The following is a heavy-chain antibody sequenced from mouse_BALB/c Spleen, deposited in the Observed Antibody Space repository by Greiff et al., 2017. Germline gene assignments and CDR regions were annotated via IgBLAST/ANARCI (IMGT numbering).Heavy chain of an antibody. J-gene: IGHJ4*01. CDR3: ARSDYDGNAMDY. V-gene: IGHV1-4*02. D-gene: IGHD2-4*01. CDR1: GYTFTSYW. Sequence: VQLQQSAAELVRPGASVKMSCKASGYTFTSYWMHWVKQRPVQGLEWIGYINPSTGYTEYNQKFKDKATLTADKSSSTAYMQLSSLTSEDSAVYYCARSDYDGNAMDYWGQGTSVTVSS. CDR2: INPSTGYT.